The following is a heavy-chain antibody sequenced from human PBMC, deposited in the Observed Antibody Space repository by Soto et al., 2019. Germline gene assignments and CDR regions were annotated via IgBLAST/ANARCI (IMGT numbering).Heavy chain of an antibody. CDR3: ARDILSGHLFLTIMGDSSGLGAFDI. CDR1: GDSVSSNSAA. D-gene: IGHD3-22*01. J-gene: IGHJ3*02. Sequence: PSQTLSLTCAISGDSVSSNSAAWNWIRQSPSRGLQWLGRTYYRSKWYNDYAVSVKSRITINPDTSKNQFSLQLNSVTPEDTAVYYCARDILSGHLFLTIMGDSSGLGAFDIWGQGTMVTVSS. CDR2: TYYRSKWYN. V-gene: IGHV6-1*01.